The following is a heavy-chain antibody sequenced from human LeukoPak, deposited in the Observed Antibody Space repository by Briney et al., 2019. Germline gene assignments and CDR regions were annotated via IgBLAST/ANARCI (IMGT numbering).Heavy chain of an antibody. Sequence: ASVKVSCKASGGTFSSYDISWVRQAPGHGLEWMGGITPIFGTAKYAQKFQGRVTITAVESMSTAYMELSSLRSEDTAVYYCARGWLAETTVVTPYNYWGQGTLVTVSS. CDR2: ITPIFGTA. CDR1: GGTFSSYD. CDR3: ARGWLAETTVVTPYNY. V-gene: IGHV1-69*13. D-gene: IGHD4-23*01. J-gene: IGHJ4*02.